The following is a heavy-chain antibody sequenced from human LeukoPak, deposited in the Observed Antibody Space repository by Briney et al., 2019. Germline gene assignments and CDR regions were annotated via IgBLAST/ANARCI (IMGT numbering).Heavy chain of an antibody. V-gene: IGHV3-74*01. J-gene: IGHJ4*02. D-gene: IGHD4-11*01. Sequence: GGSLRLSCAASGFTFSSYWMHWVRQAPGKGLVWVSRINSDGSSTSYADSVKGRFTISRDNAKNTLYLQMNSLRAEDTAVYYCASATTVTTSRDYFDYRGQGTLVTVSS. CDR1: GFTFSSYW. CDR3: ASATTVTTSRDYFDY. CDR2: INSDGSST.